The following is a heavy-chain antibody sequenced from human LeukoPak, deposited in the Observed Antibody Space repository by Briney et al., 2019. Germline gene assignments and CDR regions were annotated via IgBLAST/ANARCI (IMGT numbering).Heavy chain of an antibody. J-gene: IGHJ4*02. D-gene: IGHD4/OR15-4a*01. CDR3: VRCRGTTVLTRFDN. Sequence: SETLSLTCTVSGGSISNYYWSRIRQPAGKGLEWIGRIYSSGSTNYNPSLKSRVTMSVDTPKNQFSVNLTSVTAADTAVYYCVRCRGTTVLTRFDNWGQGTLVTVSS. V-gene: IGHV4-4*07. CDR2: IYSSGST. CDR1: GGSISNYY.